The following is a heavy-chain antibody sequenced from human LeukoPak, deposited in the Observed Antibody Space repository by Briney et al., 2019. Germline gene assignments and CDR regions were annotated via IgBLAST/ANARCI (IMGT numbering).Heavy chain of an antibody. V-gene: IGHV4-61*02. J-gene: IGHJ6*03. D-gene: IGHD3-10*01. CDR3: ARDVITMVRGVMFDTPSYYYYYYMDV. CDR1: GGSISSGSYY. Sequence: SETLSLTCTVSGGSISSGSYYWSWIRQPAGKGLEWIGRIYTSGSTNYNPPLKSRVTMSVDTSKNQFSLKPSSVTAADTAVYYCARDVITMVRGVMFDTPSYYYYYYMDVWGKGTTVTISS. CDR2: IYTSGST.